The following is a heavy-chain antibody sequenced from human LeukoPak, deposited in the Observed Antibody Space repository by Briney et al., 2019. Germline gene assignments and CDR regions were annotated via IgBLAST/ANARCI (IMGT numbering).Heavy chain of an antibody. V-gene: IGHV3-74*01. CDR2: INSDGSST. Sequence: GGSLRLSCAASGFTFNIRWMHWVRQAPGKGLVWVSRINSDGSSTNYAGSVKGRFTISRDNAKNMVYLQMNSLRAEDTAVYYCTPDRSYAMEVWGQGATVAVS. J-gene: IGHJ6*02. CDR1: GFTFNIRW. CDR3: TPDRSYAMEV.